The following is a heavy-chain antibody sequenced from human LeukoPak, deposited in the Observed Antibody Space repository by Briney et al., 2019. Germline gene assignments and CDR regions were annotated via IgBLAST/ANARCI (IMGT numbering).Heavy chain of an antibody. V-gene: IGHV3-21*01. CDR3: AILGDTDFDY. CDR1: GFTFSDSS. J-gene: IGHJ4*02. Sequence: GGSLRLSCAASGFTFSDSSMNWVRQAPGKGLEWVSSISGGSVYIYYADSVKGRFTVSRDNAKNSLYLQMNSLRAEDTAVYYCAILGDTDFDYWGQGTLVTVSS. D-gene: IGHD3-16*01. CDR2: ISGGSVYI.